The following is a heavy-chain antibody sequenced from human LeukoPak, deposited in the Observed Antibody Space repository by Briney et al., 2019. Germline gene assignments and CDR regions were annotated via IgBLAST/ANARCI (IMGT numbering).Heavy chain of an antibody. D-gene: IGHD3-16*02. Sequence: SETLSLTCTVSGGSISSGSYYWIWIRQPAGKGLEWIGRIYTSGSTNYNPSLKSRVTISVDTSKNQFSLKLSSVTAADTAVYYCARSERTVIILGYWGQGTLVTVSS. CDR1: GGSISSGSYY. V-gene: IGHV4-61*02. CDR3: ARSERTVIILGY. CDR2: IYTSGST. J-gene: IGHJ4*02.